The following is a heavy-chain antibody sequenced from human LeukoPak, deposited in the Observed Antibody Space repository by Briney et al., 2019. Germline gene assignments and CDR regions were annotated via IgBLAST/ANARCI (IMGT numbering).Heavy chain of an antibody. J-gene: IGHJ4*02. Sequence: GGSLRLSCAASGFTFSDYYMSWIRQAPGKGLEWVSYISSSGSTIYYADSVKGRFTTSRDNAKNSLYLQMSSLRAEDTAVYYCARDKSGGATSFDYWGQGTLVTVSS. CDR3: ARDKSGGATSFDY. V-gene: IGHV3-11*01. CDR1: GFTFSDYY. D-gene: IGHD1-26*01. CDR2: ISSSGSTI.